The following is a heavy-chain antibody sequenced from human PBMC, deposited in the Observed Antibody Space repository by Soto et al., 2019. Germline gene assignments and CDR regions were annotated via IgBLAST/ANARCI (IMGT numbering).Heavy chain of an antibody. J-gene: IGHJ4*02. CDR1: GASLLSSY. D-gene: IGHD6-19*01. CDR2: IFSSGRT. CDR3: VKGWDVNYFDE. Sequence: HVQLRESGPGLVKPSETLSLSCSVSGASLLSSYWSWVRQPAGQGLEWIGHIFSSGRTTYNPSFMSRLTMSIDPSRDLFSLNLSSVTAADPAVYYCVKGWDVNYFDERGQGTLVTVSS. V-gene: IGHV4-4*07.